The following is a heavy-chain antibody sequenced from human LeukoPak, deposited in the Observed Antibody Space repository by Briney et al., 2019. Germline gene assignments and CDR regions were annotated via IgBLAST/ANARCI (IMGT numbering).Heavy chain of an antibody. CDR2: IYSGGST. J-gene: IGHJ3*02. CDR3: ASPTSAAAVDAFGI. D-gene: IGHD6-13*01. Sequence: GGPLRLSCAASGFTVSSNYMSWVRQAPGKGLEWVSVIYSGGSTYYADSVKGRFTISRDNSKNTLYLQMNSLRAEDTAVYYCASPTSAAAVDAFGIWGQGTMVTVSS. CDR1: GFTVSSNY. V-gene: IGHV3-53*01.